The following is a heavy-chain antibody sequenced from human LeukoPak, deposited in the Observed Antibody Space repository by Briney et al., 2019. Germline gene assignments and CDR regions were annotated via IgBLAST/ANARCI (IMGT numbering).Heavy chain of an antibody. D-gene: IGHD3-10*01. V-gene: IGHV4-61*08. CDR1: GGSVNSADYY. CDR3: ARDVNGYYVDV. J-gene: IGHJ6*02. Sequence: SETLSLTCTVSGGSVNSADYYWSWIRQPPGKGLEWIGYIYFSGSTNYNPSLKSRVTISVDTSKNQFSLKLSSVTAADMAVYYCARDVNGYYVDVWGQGTSVTVSS. CDR2: IYFSGST.